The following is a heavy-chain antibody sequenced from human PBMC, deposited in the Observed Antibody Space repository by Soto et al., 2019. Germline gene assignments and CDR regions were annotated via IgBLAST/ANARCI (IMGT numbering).Heavy chain of an antibody. CDR2: ISDGGST. J-gene: IGHJ6*02. Sequence: SGTVSLTCNVSGGSIYTYYWNWIRQSPGKGLEWIGYISDGGSTNYNPSLKSRVTISVDTSKKQVSLKLSSVTAADTAVYYCVRDRTGDYVDDYYYGMDGCGQGTTVTVYS. CDR1: GGSIYTYY. D-gene: IGHD4-17*01. V-gene: IGHV4-59*12. CDR3: VRDRTGDYVDDYYYGMDG.